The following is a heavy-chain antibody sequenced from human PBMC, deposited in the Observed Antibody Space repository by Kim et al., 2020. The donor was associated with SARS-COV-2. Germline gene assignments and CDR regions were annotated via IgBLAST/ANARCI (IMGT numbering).Heavy chain of an antibody. J-gene: IGHJ2*01. Sequence: GGSLRLSCSASGFSFSHYAMHWVRQAPGKGLEYVSAXSSNGGSTYYADSVKGRXTISRXXSKNTLXLQXXSLRXEDTXVYYCXXELXXXAEXXXY. D-gene: IGHD1-26*01. CDR2: XSSNGGST. CDR3: XXELXXXAEXXXY. CDR1: GFSFSHYA. V-gene: IGHV3-64D*09.